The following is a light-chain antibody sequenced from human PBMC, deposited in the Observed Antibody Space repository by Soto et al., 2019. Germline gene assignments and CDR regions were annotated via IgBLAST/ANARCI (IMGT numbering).Light chain of an antibody. CDR1: QDISTF. Sequence: DIQLTQSPSFLSASVGDRVTITCRASQDISTFLAWYQQRPGKAPKLLIFAASSLQGGVPSRFSGSGSGTEFTLTISTLQPEDFAPYYCQQVISYPPGFGPGTKVDIK. CDR2: AAS. J-gene: IGKJ3*01. V-gene: IGKV1-9*01. CDR3: QQVISYPPG.